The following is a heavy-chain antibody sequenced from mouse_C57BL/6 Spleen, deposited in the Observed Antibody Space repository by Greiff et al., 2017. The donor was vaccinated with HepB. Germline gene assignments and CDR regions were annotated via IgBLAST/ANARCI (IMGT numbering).Heavy chain of an antibody. V-gene: IGHV1-9*01. CDR1: GYTFTGYW. D-gene: IGHD1-1*01. CDR3: ARSGHYYGSSHWYFDV. J-gene: IGHJ1*03. CDR2: ILPGSGST. Sequence: QVQLQQSGAELMKPGASVKLSCKATGYTFTGYWIEWVKQRPGHGLEWIGEILPGSGSTNYNEKFKGKATFTADTSSNTAYMQLSSLTTEDSAIYYCARSGHYYGSSHWYFDVWGTGTTVTVSS.